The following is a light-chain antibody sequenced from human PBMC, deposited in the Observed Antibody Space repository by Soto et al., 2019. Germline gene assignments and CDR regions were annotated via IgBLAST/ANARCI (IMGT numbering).Light chain of an antibody. J-gene: IGKJ4*01. V-gene: IGKV2-28*01. CDR1: QSLLHSNGYNY. Sequence: EIVMTQSPLSLPVIPGEPASISCRSSQSLLHSNGYNYLDWYLQKPRQSPQLLIYLGSNRASGVPDRFSGSGSGTDFTLKISRVEAEDVGIYYCMQSIQTPLTFGGGTKVEIK. CDR2: LGS. CDR3: MQSIQTPLT.